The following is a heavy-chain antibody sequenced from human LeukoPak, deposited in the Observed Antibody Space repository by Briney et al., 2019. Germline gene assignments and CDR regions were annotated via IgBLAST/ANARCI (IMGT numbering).Heavy chain of an antibody. Sequence: GGSLRLSCAASGFTFSSYGMHWVRQAPGKGLEWVAVISYDGSNKYYADSVKGRFTISRDNSKNTLYLQMNSLRAEDTAVYYCAKTLDIVVVVAAPFDYWGQGTLVTVSS. D-gene: IGHD2-15*01. CDR3: AKTLDIVVVVAAPFDY. V-gene: IGHV3-30*18. CDR2: ISYDGSNK. CDR1: GFTFSSYG. J-gene: IGHJ4*02.